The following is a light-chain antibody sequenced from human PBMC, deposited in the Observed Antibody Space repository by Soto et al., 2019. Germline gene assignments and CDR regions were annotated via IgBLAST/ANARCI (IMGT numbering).Light chain of an antibody. CDR2: DVS. CDR3: SSYAGSSTHVV. CDR1: SSDVGGYNY. J-gene: IGLJ2*01. Sequence: QSALTQPPSASGSPGQSVTISCTGTSSDVGGYNYVSWYQQHPGKAPKLMIYDVSNRPSGVPNRFSGSKSGNTASLTVSGLQAEDEADYYCSSYAGSSTHVVFGGGTKLTVL. V-gene: IGLV2-8*01.